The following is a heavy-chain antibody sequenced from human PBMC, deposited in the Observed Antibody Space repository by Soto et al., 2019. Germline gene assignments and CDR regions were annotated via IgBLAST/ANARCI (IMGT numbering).Heavy chain of an antibody. J-gene: IGHJ5*02. D-gene: IGHD3-9*01. CDR3: ARLGQFDDILTGYSGWFDP. Sequence: QVQLQESGPGLVKPSQTLSLTCTVSGGSISSGGYYWSWIRQHPGKGREWIGYIYYSGSTYYNPSLKSRVTISVDTSKNQCSLKLSSVTAADTAVYYCARLGQFDDILTGYSGWFDPWGQGTLVTVSS. CDR1: GGSISSGGYY. V-gene: IGHV4-31*03. CDR2: IYYSGST.